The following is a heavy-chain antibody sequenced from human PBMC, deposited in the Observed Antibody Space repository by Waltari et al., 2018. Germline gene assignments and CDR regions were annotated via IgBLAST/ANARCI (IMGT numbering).Heavy chain of an antibody. CDR3: ARDAVLRFLESIGGACDI. J-gene: IGHJ3*02. CDR2: SNTNTGNQ. Sequence: QVQLVQSGSELKKPGASVKVSCKASGYTFTSYAMNWVRQAPGQGLEWMGWSNTNTGNQTYAQCFTGRFVFSLDTAVSTAYLQISSLKAEDTAVYYCARDAVLRFLESIGGACDIWGQGTMVTVAS. V-gene: IGHV7-4-1*02. D-gene: IGHD3-3*01. CDR1: GYTFTSYA.